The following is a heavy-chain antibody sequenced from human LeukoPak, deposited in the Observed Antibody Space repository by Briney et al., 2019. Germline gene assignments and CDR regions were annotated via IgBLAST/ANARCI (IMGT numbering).Heavy chain of an antibody. CDR1: GGTFSSYA. D-gene: IGHD1-7*01. CDR2: IIPIFGTA. V-gene: IGHV1-69*05. Sequence: ASVKVSCKASGGTFSSYAISWVRQAPGQGLEWMGGIIPIFGTANYAQKFQDRVTITTDESTSTAYMELSSLRSEDTAVYYCAREGMEITGTHAARLDYWGQGTLVTVSS. CDR3: AREGMEITGTHAARLDY. J-gene: IGHJ4*02.